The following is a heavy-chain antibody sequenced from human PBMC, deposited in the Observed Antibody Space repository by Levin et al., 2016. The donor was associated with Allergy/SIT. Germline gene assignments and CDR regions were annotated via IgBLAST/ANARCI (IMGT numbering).Heavy chain of an antibody. CDR3: AKDEGYCTGGSCFSPNWYFDL. J-gene: IGHJ2*01. Sequence: VRQAPGKGLEWVSAISGTGVSTFYADSVKGRFTISRDNFKNTLFLQMNSLRAEDTALYYCAKDEGYCTGGSCFSPNWYFDLWGRGTLVTVSS. D-gene: IGHD2-15*01. CDR2: ISGTGVST. V-gene: IGHV3-23*01.